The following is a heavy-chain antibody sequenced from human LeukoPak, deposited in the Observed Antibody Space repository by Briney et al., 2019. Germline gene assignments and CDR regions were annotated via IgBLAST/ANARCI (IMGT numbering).Heavy chain of an antibody. D-gene: IGHD3-22*01. Sequence: GGSLRLSCAASGFTFTSYAMRWVRQAPGKGLEWVSAISGSGGTTYYADSVKGRFTISRDNAKNSLYLQMSSLRDEDTAIYYCARAVTSYYDSSGYDWGQGTLVTVSS. J-gene: IGHJ4*02. CDR2: ISGSGGTT. CDR3: ARAVTSYYDSSGYD. CDR1: GFTFTSYA. V-gene: IGHV3-23*01.